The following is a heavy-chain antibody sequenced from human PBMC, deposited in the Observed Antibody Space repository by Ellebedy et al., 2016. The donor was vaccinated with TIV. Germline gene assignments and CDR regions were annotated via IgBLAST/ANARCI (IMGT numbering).Heavy chain of an antibody. J-gene: IGHJ4*02. CDR3: VRVSRSGNYPG. V-gene: IGHV3-48*02. CDR2: ISSSSDTI. D-gene: IGHD1-26*01. Sequence: GGSLRLXXAASGFTFNDYAMHWVRQAPGKGLEWVSYISSSSDTIYYADSVKGRFTISRDNAKNLVYLQMNSLRDEDTAVYYCVRVSRSGNYPGWGQGTLVTVSS. CDR1: GFTFNDYA.